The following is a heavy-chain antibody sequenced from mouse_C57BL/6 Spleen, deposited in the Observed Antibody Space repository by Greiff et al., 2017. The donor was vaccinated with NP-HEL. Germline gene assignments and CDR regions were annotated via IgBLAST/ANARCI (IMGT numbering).Heavy chain of an antibody. CDR1: GYTFTSYW. CDR3: AREATVVVDY. V-gene: IGHV1-64*01. D-gene: IGHD1-1*01. Sequence: VQLQQPGAELVKPGASVKLSCKASGYTFTSYWMHWVKQRPGQGLEWIGMIHPNSGSTNYNEKFKSKAKLTVDKSSSTAYMQLSSLTSEDSAVYYCAREATVVVDYWGQGTTLTVSS. J-gene: IGHJ2*01. CDR2: IHPNSGST.